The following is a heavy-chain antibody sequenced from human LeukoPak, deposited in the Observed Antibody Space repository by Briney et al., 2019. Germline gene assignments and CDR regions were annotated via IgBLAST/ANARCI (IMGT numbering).Heavy chain of an antibody. V-gene: IGHV4-59*01. CDR2: VFYSGST. CDR3: ARDLSGSYPWFDP. D-gene: IGHD1-26*01. CDR1: GGSISSYY. J-gene: IGHJ5*02. Sequence: SETLSLTCTVSGGSISSYYWSWIRQPPGKGMEWIGYVFYSGSTDYNPSLKSRVTISVDTSKNQFSLKLLSVTAADTAVYYFARDLSGSYPWFDPWGQGTLVTVSS.